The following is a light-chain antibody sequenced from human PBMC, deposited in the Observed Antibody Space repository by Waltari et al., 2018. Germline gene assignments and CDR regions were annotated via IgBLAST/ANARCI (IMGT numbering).Light chain of an antibody. CDR2: AAS. CDR3: QQIKSYPRST. Sequence: DIHMTQSPYFLSASVGDRVTITCRASQGIGRYLAWYQQKPGKAPYLLIYAASALQSGVPSRFSGSGSGTEFTLTISSLQPEDFATYYCQQIKSYPRSTFGGGTKVDI. V-gene: IGKV1-9*01. CDR1: QGIGRY. J-gene: IGKJ4*01.